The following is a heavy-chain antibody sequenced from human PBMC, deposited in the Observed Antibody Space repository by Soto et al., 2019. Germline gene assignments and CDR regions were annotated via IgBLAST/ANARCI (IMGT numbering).Heavy chain of an antibody. Sequence: QVQLVQSGAEVKKPGASVKVSCKASGYTFTSYDINWVRQAPGQGPEWMGWMNPNSGNTGYAQKFQGRVSMTRDTSISTAYMELTSLRSEDTAVYYRACYCAGGSCYNYWGQGTLVTVSP. CDR1: GYTFTSYD. CDR2: MNPNSGNT. D-gene: IGHD2-15*01. J-gene: IGHJ4*02. CDR3: ACYCAGGSCYNY. V-gene: IGHV1-8*01.